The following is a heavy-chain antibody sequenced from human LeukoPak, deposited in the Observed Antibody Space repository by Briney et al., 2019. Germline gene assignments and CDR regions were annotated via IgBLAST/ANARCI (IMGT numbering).Heavy chain of an antibody. Sequence: TGGSLRLSCTASGFTFGDYSMSWVRQAAGKGLEWVGFIRSKPYGGTAEYAASVKGRFTISKDDSESIAYLQMNSLKTEDTAVYYCTRHDHFDFHYWGQGTLVTVSS. CDR3: TRHDHFDFHY. CDR2: IRSKPYGGTA. V-gene: IGHV3-49*04. CDR1: GFTFGDYS. J-gene: IGHJ4*02. D-gene: IGHD1-14*01.